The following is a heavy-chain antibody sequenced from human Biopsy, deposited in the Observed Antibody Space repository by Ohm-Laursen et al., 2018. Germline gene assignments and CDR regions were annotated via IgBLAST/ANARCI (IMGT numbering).Heavy chain of an antibody. J-gene: IGHJ6*02. V-gene: IGHV1-69*04. CDR3: ARGGSGSGYYGMDV. CDR1: GGTFGSYA. Sequence: ESSVKVSCKASGGTFGSYAISWVRQAPGQGLEWMGRIIPIIGTTNYAQTFQGRITLTADKSTFMVYMELSRLRSDDTAIYYCARGGSGSGYYGMDVWGQGATVSVSS. CDR2: IIPIIGTT. D-gene: IGHD3-10*01.